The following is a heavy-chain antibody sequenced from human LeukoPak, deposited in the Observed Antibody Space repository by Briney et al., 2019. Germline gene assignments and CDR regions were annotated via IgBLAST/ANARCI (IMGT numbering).Heavy chain of an antibody. Sequence: GASVKVSCKASGYTFTSYAMHWVRQAPGQRLEWMGWINAGNGNTKYSQEFQGRVTITRDTSASTAYMELSSLRSEDMAVYYCAKDPYWQAPPYYYYYYMDVWGKGTTVTISS. CDR1: GYTFTSYA. CDR3: AKDPYWQAPPYYYYYYMDV. V-gene: IGHV1-3*03. J-gene: IGHJ6*03. D-gene: IGHD2-15*01. CDR2: INAGNGNT.